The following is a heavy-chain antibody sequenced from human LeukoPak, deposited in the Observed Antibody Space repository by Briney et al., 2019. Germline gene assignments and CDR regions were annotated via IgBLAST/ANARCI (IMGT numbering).Heavy chain of an antibody. Sequence: RASVKVSCKASGYTFTGYYMHWVRQAHGQGLEWMGWINPNSGGTNYAQKFQGRVTMTRDTSISTAYMELSRLRSDDTAVYYCASDSSGYYAHFDYWGQGTLVTVSS. CDR2: INPNSGGT. V-gene: IGHV1-2*02. CDR1: GYTFTGYY. J-gene: IGHJ4*02. CDR3: ASDSSGYYAHFDY. D-gene: IGHD3-22*01.